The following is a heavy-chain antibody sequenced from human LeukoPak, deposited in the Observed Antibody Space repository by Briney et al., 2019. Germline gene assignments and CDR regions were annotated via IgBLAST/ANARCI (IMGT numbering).Heavy chain of an antibody. CDR1: GYTFTSYY. CDR3: ASNSIAARKAFDI. D-gene: IGHD6-6*01. Sequence: ASVKVSCKASGYTFTSYYMHWVRQAPGQGLEWMGIINPSGGSTSYAQKFQGRVTMTRDTSTSTVYMELSSLRSEDTAVYYCASNSIAARKAFDIWGQGPMVTVSS. V-gene: IGHV1-46*01. CDR2: INPSGGST. J-gene: IGHJ3*02.